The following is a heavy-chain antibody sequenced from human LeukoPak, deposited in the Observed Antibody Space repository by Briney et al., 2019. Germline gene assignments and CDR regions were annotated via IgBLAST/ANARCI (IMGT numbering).Heavy chain of an antibody. J-gene: IGHJ4*02. V-gene: IGHV4-4*07. D-gene: IGHD1-26*01. Sequence: PSETLSLTCTVSGGSISSYYWSWIRQPAGKGLEWIGRIYTSGSTNYNASLKSRVSMSVDTSKNQFSLKLSSVTAADTAVFYCARENSGGYREFDYWGQRTLVTVSS. CDR2: IYTSGST. CDR1: GGSISSYY. CDR3: ARENSGGYREFDY.